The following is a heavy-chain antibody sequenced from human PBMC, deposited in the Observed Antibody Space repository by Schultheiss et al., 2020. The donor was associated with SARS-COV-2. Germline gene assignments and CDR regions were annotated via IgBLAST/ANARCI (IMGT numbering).Heavy chain of an antibody. CDR1: GGSISSSNW. CDR2: IYWDDDK. D-gene: IGHD1-7*01. CDR3: AHRQEGTGTTFDY. Sequence: TLSLTCAVSGGSISSSNWWSWVRQPPGKALEWLALIYWDDDKRYSPSLKSRLTITKDTSKNQVVLTMTNMDPVDTATYYCAHRQEGTGTTFDYWGQGTLVTVSS. J-gene: IGHJ4*02. V-gene: IGHV2-5*08.